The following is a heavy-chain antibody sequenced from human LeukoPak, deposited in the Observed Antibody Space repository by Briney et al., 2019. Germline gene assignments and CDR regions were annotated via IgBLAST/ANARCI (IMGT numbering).Heavy chain of an antibody. D-gene: IGHD6-13*01. CDR3: ASESIAAAGEFDY. Sequence: PGGSLRLSRAASGFTFSSYWMHWVRQAPGKGLVWVSRINSDGSSTSYADSVKGRFTISRDNAKNTLYLQMNSLRAEDTAVYYCASESIAAAGEFDYWGQGTLVTVSS. CDR1: GFTFSSYW. J-gene: IGHJ4*02. CDR2: INSDGSST. V-gene: IGHV3-74*01.